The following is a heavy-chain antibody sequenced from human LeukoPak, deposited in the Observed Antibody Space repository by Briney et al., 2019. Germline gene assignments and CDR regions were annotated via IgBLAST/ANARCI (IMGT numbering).Heavy chain of an antibody. Sequence: SETLSLTCTVSGGSISSYYWSWIRQPPGKGLEWIGYIYTSGSTNYNPSLKSRVTISVDTSKNQFSLKLSSVTAADTAAYYCARHGAAWNYYYYYMDVWGKGTTVTVSS. CDR1: GGSISSYY. CDR3: ARHGAAWNYYYYYMDV. V-gene: IGHV4-4*09. CDR2: IYTSGST. J-gene: IGHJ6*03. D-gene: IGHD6-13*01.